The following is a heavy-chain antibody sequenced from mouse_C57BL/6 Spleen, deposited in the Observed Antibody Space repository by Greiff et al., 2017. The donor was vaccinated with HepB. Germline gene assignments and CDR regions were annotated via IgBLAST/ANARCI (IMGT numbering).Heavy chain of an antibody. Sequence: QVQLQQPGAELVRPGTSVKLSCKASGYTFTSYWMHWVKQRPGQGLEWIGVIDPSDSYTNYNQKFKGKATLTVDTSSSTAYMQLSSLTSEDSAVYYCARERDGYDHYAMDYWGQGTSVTVSS. V-gene: IGHV1-59*01. D-gene: IGHD2-2*01. J-gene: IGHJ4*01. CDR1: GYTFTSYW. CDR3: ARERDGYDHYAMDY. CDR2: IDPSDSYT.